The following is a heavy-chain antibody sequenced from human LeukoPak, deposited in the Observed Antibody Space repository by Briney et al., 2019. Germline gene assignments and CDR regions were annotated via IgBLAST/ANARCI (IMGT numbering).Heavy chain of an antibody. J-gene: IGHJ4*02. CDR3: AKARGYYDSSGNFDY. CDR2: ISHDGSNK. D-gene: IGHD3-22*01. Sequence: GGSLRLSCAASGFTFSSYGMHWVRQAPGKGLEWVAVISHDGSNKYYADSVKGRFTISRDNSKNTLYLQMNSLRAEDTAVYYCAKARGYYDSSGNFDYWGQGTLVTVSS. V-gene: IGHV3-30*18. CDR1: GFTFSSYG.